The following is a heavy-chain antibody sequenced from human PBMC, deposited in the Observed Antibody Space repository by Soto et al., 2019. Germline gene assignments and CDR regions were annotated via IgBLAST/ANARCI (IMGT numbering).Heavy chain of an antibody. CDR2: IYYSGNT. CDR1: GGSISSYY. Sequence: SETLSLTCTVSGGSISSYYWSWIRQPPGKGLEWIGYIYYSGNTNYNPSLKSRVTISVDTSKNQFSLKLSSVTAVDTAVYYCATRAADYDFWSGYYSYYYYMDVWGKGTTVTVSS. V-gene: IGHV4-59*08. J-gene: IGHJ6*03. CDR3: ATRAADYDFWSGYYSYYYYMDV. D-gene: IGHD3-3*01.